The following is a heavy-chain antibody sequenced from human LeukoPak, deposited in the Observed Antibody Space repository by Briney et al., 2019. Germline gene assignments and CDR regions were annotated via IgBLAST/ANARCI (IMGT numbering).Heavy chain of an antibody. CDR1: GFTFDDDA. CDR3: AKVSRAWVS. D-gene: IGHD7-27*01. Sequence: GRSLRLSCAASGFTFDDDARHGFRQAPGKGLERVSGISWNSGSIGYADSVKGRFTISRDNAKNSLYLQMNSLRAEDTALYYCAKVSRAWVSWGQGTLVTVSS. J-gene: IGHJ4*02. CDR2: ISWNSGSI. V-gene: IGHV3-9*01.